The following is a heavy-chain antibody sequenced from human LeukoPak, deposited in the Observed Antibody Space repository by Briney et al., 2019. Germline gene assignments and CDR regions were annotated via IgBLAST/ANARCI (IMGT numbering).Heavy chain of an antibody. Sequence: ASVKVSCKASGYTFTSYVIHWVRQAPGQGLDWMGTINPSGGSTSYAQKFQGRVTVTRDTSTSTVYMELSSLRSEDTAVYYCARSYYDLLATFDYWGQGTLVTVSS. CDR2: INPSGGST. V-gene: IGHV1-46*01. J-gene: IGHJ4*02. D-gene: IGHD3-22*01. CDR1: GYTFTSYV. CDR3: ARSYYDLLATFDY.